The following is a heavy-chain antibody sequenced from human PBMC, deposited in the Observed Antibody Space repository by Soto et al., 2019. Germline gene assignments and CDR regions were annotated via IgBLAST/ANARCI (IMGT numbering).Heavy chain of an antibody. J-gene: IGHJ1*01. CDR2: ITSSGTTV. V-gene: IGHV3-48*04. Sequence: GESLRLSCAASGFTFSSYSLNWVRQAPGKGLEWVSYITSSGTTVYYADSVKGRFTISRDNAKNTLHLQMNSLRAEDTAVYYSARVPYCSSSSCYSYLASWGKGTLVTVSS. D-gene: IGHD2-2*01. CDR3: ARVPYCSSSSCYSYLAS. CDR1: GFTFSSYS.